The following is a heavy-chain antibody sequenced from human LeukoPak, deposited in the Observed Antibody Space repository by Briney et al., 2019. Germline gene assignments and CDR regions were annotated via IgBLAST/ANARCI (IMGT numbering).Heavy chain of an antibody. D-gene: IGHD3-22*01. CDR2: IRPDGRET. J-gene: IGHJ4*02. Sequence: PGGSLRLSCAASGFTFTNHWMHWVRQAPGKGLVWVSRIRPDGRETNHADSVKGRFTISRDNSKNTLYLQMNSLRAEDTAVYYCAKWSSRYYDSSGYIMDYWGQGTLVTVSS. V-gene: IGHV3-74*01. CDR3: AKWSSRYYDSSGYIMDY. CDR1: GFTFTNHW.